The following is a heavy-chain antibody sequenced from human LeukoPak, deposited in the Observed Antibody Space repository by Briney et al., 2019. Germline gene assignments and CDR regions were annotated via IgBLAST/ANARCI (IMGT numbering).Heavy chain of an antibody. J-gene: IGHJ4*02. CDR2: IYYSGSI. D-gene: IGHD4-23*01. V-gene: IGHV4-39*01. Sequence: SETLSLTCTVSGGSISSSSYYWGWIRQPPGKGLEWIGSIYYSGSIYYNPSLKSRVTISVDTSKNQFSLKLSSVTAADTAVYYCARVNYGGNSEGDYWGQGTLVTVSS. CDR3: ARVNYGGNSEGDY. CDR1: GGSISSSSYY.